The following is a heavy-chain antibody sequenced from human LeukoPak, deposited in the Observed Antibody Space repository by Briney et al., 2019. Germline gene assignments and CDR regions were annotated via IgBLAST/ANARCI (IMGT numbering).Heavy chain of an antibody. CDR2: MNPSGST. J-gene: IGHJ6*03. V-gene: IGHV4-34*01. Sequence: PSETLSLTCAVDGGSFIGYYWTWIRQTPEKGLEWIGEMNPSGSTNYNPSLKSRVTISVDTPKNQFSLELSSVTAADTAVYYCARGRQDVTMIVVVMTAVSYYLDVWGKGTTVTVS. CDR3: ARGRQDVTMIVVVMTAVSYYLDV. D-gene: IGHD3-22*01. CDR1: GGSFIGYY.